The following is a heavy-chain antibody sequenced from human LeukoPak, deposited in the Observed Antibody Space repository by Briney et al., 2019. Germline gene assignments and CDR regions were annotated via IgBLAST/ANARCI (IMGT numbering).Heavy chain of an antibody. J-gene: IGHJ4*02. CDR1: GFTFDDYT. D-gene: IGHD3-22*01. CDR3: AAGALYYYENSGYHY. CDR2: LSWDGSST. Sequence: GGSLRLSCAASGFTFDDYTMHWVRQPPGKGLEWVSLLSWDGSSTYYADSVKGRLTISRDNSKNSLYLQMNSLRSEDTAFYYCAAGALYYYENSGYHYWGQGTLVTVSP. V-gene: IGHV3-43*01.